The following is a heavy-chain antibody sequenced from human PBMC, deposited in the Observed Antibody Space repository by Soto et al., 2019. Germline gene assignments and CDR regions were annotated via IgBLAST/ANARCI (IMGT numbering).Heavy chain of an antibody. V-gene: IGHV4-59*01. CDR3: AIGPRGDWGYDSSGYYFDY. CDR2: IYYSGST. Sequence: SETLSLTCTVSGGSISSYYWSWIRQPPGKGLEWIGYIYYSGSTNYNPSLKSRVTISVDTSKNQFSLKLSSVTAADTAVYCCAIGPRGDWGYDSSGYYFDYWGQGTLVTVSS. J-gene: IGHJ4*02. D-gene: IGHD3-22*01. CDR1: GGSISSYY.